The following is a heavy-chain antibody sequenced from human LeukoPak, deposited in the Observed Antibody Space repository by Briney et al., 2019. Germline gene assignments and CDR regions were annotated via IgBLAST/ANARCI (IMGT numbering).Heavy chain of an antibody. CDR1: GYNSPAYF. V-gene: IGHV1-2*06. J-gene: IGHJ4*02. CDR3: ARVGFTTSWSNFDY. CDR2: INPNGGDT. Sequence: ASVKVSCKAGGYNSPAYFVHWVRQAPGQGLEWMGRINPNGGDTNYAQKFQGRVTMASDTSISTAYMELSSLISDDTAVYYCARVGFTTSWSNFDYWGQGTLVTVSS. D-gene: IGHD2-2*01.